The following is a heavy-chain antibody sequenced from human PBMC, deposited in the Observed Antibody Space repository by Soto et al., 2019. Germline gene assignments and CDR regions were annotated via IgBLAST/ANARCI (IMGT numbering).Heavy chain of an antibody. CDR3: AKDLTRQLAYWLDP. Sequence: SLKVSCKASGFSFTGYYIHWLRQAPGRGLEWMGGINAHSGGPEYAQKFQGRVTLTRDTSIATAYLTLTSLTSDDTALYYCAKDLTRQLAYWLDPWGQGTQVTVSS. V-gene: IGHV1-2*02. CDR1: GFSFTGYY. J-gene: IGHJ5*02. CDR2: INAHSGGP. D-gene: IGHD6-6*01.